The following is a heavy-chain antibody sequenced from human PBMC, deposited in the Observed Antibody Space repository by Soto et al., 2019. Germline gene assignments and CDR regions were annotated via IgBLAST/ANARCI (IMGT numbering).Heavy chain of an antibody. CDR3: ARTNTYDGSGYYPGSLY. Sequence: SETLSLTCTVSGGSISSSSYYWGWIRQPPGKGLEWIGSIYYSGNTYYNPSLKSRVTISVDTSKNQFSLKLGSVTAADTAVYYCARTNTYDGSGYYPGSLYWGQGTLVTVSS. CDR2: IYYSGNT. D-gene: IGHD3-22*01. V-gene: IGHV4-39*01. J-gene: IGHJ4*02. CDR1: GGSISSSSYY.